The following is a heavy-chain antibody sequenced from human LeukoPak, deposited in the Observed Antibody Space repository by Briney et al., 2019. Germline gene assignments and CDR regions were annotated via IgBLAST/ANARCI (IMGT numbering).Heavy chain of an antibody. CDR1: GYTFTSYW. Sequence: KVSCKASGYTFTSYWIGWVRQMPGKGLEWMGIIYPGDSDTRYSPSFQGQVTISADKSISTAYLQWSSLKASDTAMYYCAREVLRGSSGWFSWGQGTLVTVSS. CDR2: IYPGDSDT. V-gene: IGHV5-51*01. D-gene: IGHD6-19*01. J-gene: IGHJ5*02. CDR3: AREVLRGSSGWFS.